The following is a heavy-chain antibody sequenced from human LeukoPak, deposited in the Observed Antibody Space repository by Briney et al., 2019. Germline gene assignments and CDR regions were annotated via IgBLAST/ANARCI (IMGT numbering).Heavy chain of an antibody. CDR2: ISAYNGNT. CDR3: ARGLRGYGSGLYYFDY. J-gene: IGHJ4*02. D-gene: IGHD3-10*01. CDR1: GYTFTSYG. Sequence: ASVKVSCKASGYTFTSYGISWVRQAPGQGLEWMGWISAYNGNTNYAQKLQGRVTMTTDTSTSTAYMELRSLRSDDTAVYYCARGLRGYGSGLYYFDYWGQGTLVTVSS. V-gene: IGHV1-18*01.